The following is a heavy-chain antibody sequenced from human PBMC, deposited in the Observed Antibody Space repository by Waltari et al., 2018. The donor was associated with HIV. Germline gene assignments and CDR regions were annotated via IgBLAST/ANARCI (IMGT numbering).Heavy chain of an antibody. CDR1: GFTFSSYW. V-gene: IGHV3-7*01. CDR2: RKQDGSEI. D-gene: IGHD6-13*01. Sequence: EVQLVESGGGLVQPGGSLRLSCAASGFTFSSYWMSWVRQAPGKGVGWVAKRKQDGSEIYYVDSVKGRFTISRDNAKNALYLQMNSLRAEDTAVYFCARRGGRSSPLGYWGQGTLVTVSS. J-gene: IGHJ4*02. CDR3: ARRGGRSSPLGY.